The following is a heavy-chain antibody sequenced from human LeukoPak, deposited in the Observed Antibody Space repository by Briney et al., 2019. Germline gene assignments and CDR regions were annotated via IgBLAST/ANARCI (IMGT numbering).Heavy chain of an antibody. CDR1: GFTFSSYA. CDR2: ISETGGTT. Sequence: GGSLRLSCAGSGFTFSSYAMSWVRQAPGKGLEWVSAISETGGTTYDADSVKGRFTISRDNSKNTLYLQMNSLRAEDTAVYYCAKGPGDGPFDYWGQGTLVTVSS. J-gene: IGHJ4*02. CDR3: AKGPGDGPFDY. D-gene: IGHD5-24*01. V-gene: IGHV3-23*01.